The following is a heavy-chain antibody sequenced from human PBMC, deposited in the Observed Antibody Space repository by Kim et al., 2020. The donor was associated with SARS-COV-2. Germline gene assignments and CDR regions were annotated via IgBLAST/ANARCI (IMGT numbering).Heavy chain of an antibody. V-gene: IGHV3-74*03. J-gene: IGHJ6*02. CDR1: GFTVTTYW. CDR3: ASDTVLYGLDV. CDR2: IKSEGTGI. Sequence: GSLRLSCADSGFTVTTYWMHWVRQAPGKGREWVSRIKSEGTGITYADSVKGRFTISRDNANNTLYLQMDNLRDDDTAVYYCASDTVLYGLDVWGQGTMVTVSS. D-gene: IGHD4-4*01.